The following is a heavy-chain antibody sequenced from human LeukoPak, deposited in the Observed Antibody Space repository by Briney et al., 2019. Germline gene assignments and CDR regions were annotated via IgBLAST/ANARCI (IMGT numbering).Heavy chain of an antibody. Sequence: SETLSLTCAVYGGSFSGYYWSWIRQPPGKGLEWIGEINHSGSTNYNPSLKSRVTIPVDTSKNQFSLKLSSVTAADTAVYYCASFQDPRENSSGYYYFDYWGQGTLVTVSS. CDR2: INHSGST. CDR1: GGSFSGYY. V-gene: IGHV4-34*01. CDR3: ASFQDPRENSSGYYYFDY. D-gene: IGHD3-22*01. J-gene: IGHJ4*02.